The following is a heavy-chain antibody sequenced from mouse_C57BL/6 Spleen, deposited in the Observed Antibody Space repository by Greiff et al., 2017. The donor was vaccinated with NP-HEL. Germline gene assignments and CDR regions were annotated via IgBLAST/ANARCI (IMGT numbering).Heavy chain of an antibody. CDR1: GFTFSDYG. Sequence: EVMLVESGGGLVKPGGSLKLSCAASGFTFSDYGMHWVRQAPEKGLEWVAYISSGSSTIYYADTVKGRFTISRDNAKNTLFLQMTSLRSEDTAMDYCSRPGDGYYVDYWGQGTTLTVSS. D-gene: IGHD2-3*01. CDR2: ISSGSSTI. V-gene: IGHV5-17*01. J-gene: IGHJ2*01. CDR3: SRPGDGYYVDY.